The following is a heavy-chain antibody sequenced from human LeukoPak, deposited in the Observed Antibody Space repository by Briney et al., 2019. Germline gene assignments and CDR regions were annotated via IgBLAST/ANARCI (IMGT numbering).Heavy chain of an antibody. CDR2: IYSGGST. CDR1: GVSIHSYY. D-gene: IGHD6-13*01. CDR3: ARNAGDY. Sequence: SGTLSLTCTVSGVSIHSYYWTWIRQPAGKGLEWIGRIYSGGSTIYNPSLKSRVAMSVDTSKNQFSLKLTSVTAADTAVYFCARNAGDYWGQGTLVTVSS. V-gene: IGHV4-4*07. J-gene: IGHJ4*02.